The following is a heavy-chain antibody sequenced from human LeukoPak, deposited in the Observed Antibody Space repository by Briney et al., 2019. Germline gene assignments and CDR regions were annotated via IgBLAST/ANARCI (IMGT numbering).Heavy chain of an antibody. CDR1: GFTFSSYS. D-gene: IGHD4/OR15-4a*01. Sequence: GGSLRLSCAASGFTFSSYSMNWVRQAPGKGLEWVSSISSSSSYIYYADSVKGRFTISRDNAKNSLYLQMNSLRAEDTAVYYCARTRCATCPPNFDYWGQGTLVTVSA. CDR2: ISSSSSYI. J-gene: IGHJ4*02. V-gene: IGHV3-21*01. CDR3: ARTRCATCPPNFDY.